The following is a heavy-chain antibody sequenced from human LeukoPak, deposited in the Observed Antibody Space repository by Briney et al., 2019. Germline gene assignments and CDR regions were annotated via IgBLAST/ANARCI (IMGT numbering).Heavy chain of an antibody. V-gene: IGHV3-7*01. CDR3: ARDSGYGTYDD. CDR2: IKEDGSVT. Sequence: PGGSLRLSCAAASGSSFSASWMKWVRQAPGKGLEWVASIKEDGSVTRYVDSVKGRFTISRDNAKNPLFLQMNGLRAEDTAVYYCARDSGYGTYDDWGQGTLVTVSS. J-gene: IGHJ4*02. D-gene: IGHD6-25*01. CDR1: GSSFSASW.